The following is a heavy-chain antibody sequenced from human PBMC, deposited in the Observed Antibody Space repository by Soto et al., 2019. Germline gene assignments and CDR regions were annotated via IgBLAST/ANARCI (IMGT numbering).Heavy chain of an antibody. CDR2: ISSNGVGT. J-gene: IGHJ6*03. CDR1: GFTLSGYA. CDR3: ARRASRDFYYMDV. D-gene: IGHD2-15*01. Sequence: EVQLAESGGGLAQPGGSLRLSCAASGFTLSGYAMDWVRQAPGKGLEYVSGISSNGVGTYYANSVQGRFTISRDNSKNTVHLQMGSLRPEDLAVYYCARRASRDFYYMDVWGKGTTVTVSS. V-gene: IGHV3-64*01.